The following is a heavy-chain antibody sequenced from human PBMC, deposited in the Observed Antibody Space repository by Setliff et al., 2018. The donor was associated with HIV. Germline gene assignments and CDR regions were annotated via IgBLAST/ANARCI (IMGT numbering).Heavy chain of an antibody. D-gene: IGHD6-13*01. CDR1: GYTFTGYY. Sequence: GASVKVSCKASGYTFTGYYLHWVRQAPGQGLEWMGWIDPNSGDTNYEQKFQGRVSMTRETSISTVYMELSSLRCDDTAVYYCARAAGYSSSWHRYAFEIWGQGTMVTVSS. CDR2: IDPNSGDT. CDR3: ARAAGYSSSWHRYAFEI. V-gene: IGHV1-2*02. J-gene: IGHJ3*02.